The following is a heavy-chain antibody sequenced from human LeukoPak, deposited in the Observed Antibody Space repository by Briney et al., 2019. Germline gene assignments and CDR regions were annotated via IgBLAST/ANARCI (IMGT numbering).Heavy chain of an antibody. Sequence: ASVKVSCEASGYTFTDYYMHWVRQAPGQGLEWMGWINPNSGGTNYAQKFQGRVTMTRDTSISTAYMELSRLRSDDTAVYYCARDPGYYDTSGYYSDVSDIWGQGTMVTVSS. CDR2: INPNSGGT. CDR3: ARDPGYYDTSGYYSDVSDI. V-gene: IGHV1-2*02. D-gene: IGHD3-22*01. J-gene: IGHJ3*02. CDR1: GYTFTDYY.